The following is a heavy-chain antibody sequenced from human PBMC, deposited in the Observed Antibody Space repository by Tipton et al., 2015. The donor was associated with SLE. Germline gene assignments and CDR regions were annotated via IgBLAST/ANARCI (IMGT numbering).Heavy chain of an antibody. CDR1: RGSLTGYS. CDR2: IYNSGST. Sequence: GLVKPSETLSLVCVVNRGSLTGYSWNWIRQFPGKGLEWIGRIYNSGSTNYNSSLKSRVTISVDKSKNQFSLKLSSVTAADTAVYYCARSPGDRIYDILTGYYSGMDVWGQGTTVTVSS. D-gene: IGHD3-9*01. V-gene: IGHV4-59*12. CDR3: ARSPGDRIYDILTGYYSGMDV. J-gene: IGHJ6*02.